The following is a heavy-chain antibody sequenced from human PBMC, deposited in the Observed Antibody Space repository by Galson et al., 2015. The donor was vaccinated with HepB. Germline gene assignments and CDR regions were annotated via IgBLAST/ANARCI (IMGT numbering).Heavy chain of an antibody. J-gene: IGHJ4*02. Sequence: SLRLSCATSGFMFSHYGMNWVRQAPGKGLEWLSYISSGSETIYLADSVKGRFTISRDDAKKSIHLEMNSLRGDDTAVYFCARASGATTNNNAFDYWGQGTLVTVSP. CDR1: GFMFSHYG. CDR2: ISSGSETI. D-gene: IGHD1/OR15-1a*01. CDR3: ARASGATTNNNAFDY. V-gene: IGHV3-48*01.